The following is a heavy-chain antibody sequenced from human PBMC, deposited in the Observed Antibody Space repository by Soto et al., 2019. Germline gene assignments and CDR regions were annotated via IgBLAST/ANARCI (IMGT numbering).Heavy chain of an antibody. CDR3: AXSGQGSGSYWLYYGMDV. Sequence: GASVKVSCKASGYTFTSYYMHWVRQAPGQGLEWMGIINPSGGSTSYAQKFQGRVTMTRDTSTSTVYMELSSLRSEDTAVYYCAXSGQGSGSYWLYYGMDVWGQGTTVTVSS. CDR1: GYTFTSYY. V-gene: IGHV1-46*01. J-gene: IGHJ6*02. CDR2: INPSGGST. D-gene: IGHD3-10*01.